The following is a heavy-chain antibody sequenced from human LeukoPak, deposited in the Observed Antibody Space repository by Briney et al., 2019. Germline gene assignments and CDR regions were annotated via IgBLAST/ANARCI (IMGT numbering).Heavy chain of an antibody. CDR3: ARDMGREVYSSSPDY. V-gene: IGHV3-11*01. D-gene: IGHD6-13*01. Sequence: PGGSLRLSCAASGFTFSDYYMSWVRQAPGKGLEWVSYISSSGSTIYYADSVKGRFTISRDNAKNSLYLQMNSPRAEDTAVYYCARDMGREVYSSSPDYWGQGTLVTVSS. CDR1: GFTFSDYY. CDR2: ISSSGSTI. J-gene: IGHJ4*02.